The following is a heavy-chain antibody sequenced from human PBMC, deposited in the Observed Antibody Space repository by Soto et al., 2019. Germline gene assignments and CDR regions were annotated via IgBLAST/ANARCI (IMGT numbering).Heavy chain of an antibody. CDR2: IYYSGST. V-gene: IGHV4-59*12. CDR1: GGSISSYY. CDR3: ARVGYYYDSSGHHDAFDI. Sequence: SETLSLTCTVSGGSISSYYWSWIRQPPGKGLEWIGYIYYSGSTNYNPSLKSRVTISVDTSKSQFSLKLSSVTAADTAVYYCARVGYYYDSSGHHDAFDIWGQGTMVTVSS. J-gene: IGHJ3*02. D-gene: IGHD3-22*01.